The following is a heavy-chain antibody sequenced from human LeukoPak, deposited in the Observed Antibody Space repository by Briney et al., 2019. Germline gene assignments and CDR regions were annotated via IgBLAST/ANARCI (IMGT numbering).Heavy chain of an antibody. CDR3: ARGRGYCSGGSCSKYPVFDP. J-gene: IGHJ5*02. CDR1: GGSISSSSYY. V-gene: IGHV4-39*01. Sequence: PSETLSLTCTVSGGSISSSSYYWGWIRQPPGKGLEWIGSIYYSGSTYYNPSLKSRVTISVDTSKDQFSLKLSSVTAADTAVYYCARGRGYCSGGSCSKYPVFDPWGQGTLVTASS. CDR2: IYYSGST. D-gene: IGHD2-15*01.